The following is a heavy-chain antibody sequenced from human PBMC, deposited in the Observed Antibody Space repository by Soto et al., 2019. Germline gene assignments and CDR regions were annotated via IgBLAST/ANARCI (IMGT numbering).Heavy chain of an antibody. V-gene: IGHV4-4*02. D-gene: IGHD4-4*01. CDR2: IYHSGST. CDR3: AMRYSYYYYIHV. CDR1: SGSISSSDW. J-gene: IGHJ6*03. Sequence: QVQLQESGPGLVKPSGTLSLTCAVSSGSISSSDWWSWVRQPPGKGLEWIGEIYHSGSTNYNRSLNSQVTIPVDKSKNQSALKLSSVTAPDTAIYYCAMRYSYYYYIHVWGKGTTVTVSS.